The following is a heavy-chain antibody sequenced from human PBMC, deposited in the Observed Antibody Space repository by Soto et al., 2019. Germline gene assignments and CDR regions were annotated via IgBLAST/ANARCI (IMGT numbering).Heavy chain of an antibody. D-gene: IGHD4-17*01. V-gene: IGHV3-9*01. J-gene: IGHJ4*02. CDR2: ISANGDNV. Sequence: GGSLRLSCVASGFTVDDYAMHWVRQAPGKGLEWVSGISANGDNVDYADSVKGRFTVSRDNAKNSLFLQMNSLRPEDTALYYCAKDMKWGGMTTIHYFDAWGQGTQVTVSS. CDR1: GFTVDDYA. CDR3: AKDMKWGGMTTIHYFDA.